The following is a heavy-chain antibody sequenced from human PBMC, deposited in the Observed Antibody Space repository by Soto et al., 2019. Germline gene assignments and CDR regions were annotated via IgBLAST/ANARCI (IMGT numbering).Heavy chain of an antibody. CDR3: ARDLSVAGPDY. CDR2: ISYDESDK. V-gene: IGHV3-30*03. CDR1: GFTFNSYG. D-gene: IGHD6-19*01. Sequence: GGSLRLSYAASGFTFNSYGMHWVRQAPGKGLEWVALISYDESDKYYADSLKGRFTISRDNSKNTLYLQMNSLRGEDTAVYYCARDLSVAGPDYWGQGTLVTVS. J-gene: IGHJ4*02.